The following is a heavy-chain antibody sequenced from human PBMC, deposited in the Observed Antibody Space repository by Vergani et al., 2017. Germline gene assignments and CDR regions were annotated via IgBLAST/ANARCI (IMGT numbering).Heavy chain of an antibody. D-gene: IGHD4-17*01. Sequence: VQLVESGGGMVQPGRSLRLSCAASGFTFSTYAMHWVRQAPGKGLEWVANIKQDGSEKYYVDSVKGRFTISRDNAKNSLYLQMNSLRAEDTAVYYCAREHGDYHFDYWGQGTLVTVSS. CDR2: IKQDGSEK. CDR1: GFTFSTYA. CDR3: AREHGDYHFDY. V-gene: IGHV3-7*03. J-gene: IGHJ4*02.